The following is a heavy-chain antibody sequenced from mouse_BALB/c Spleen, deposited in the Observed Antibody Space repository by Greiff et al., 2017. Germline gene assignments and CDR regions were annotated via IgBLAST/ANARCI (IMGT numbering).Heavy chain of an antibody. V-gene: IGHV5-17*02. J-gene: IGHJ2*01. CDR1: GFTFSSFG. Sequence: EVKLMESGGGLVQPGGSRKLSCAASGFTFSSFGMHWVRQAPEKGLEWVAYISSGSSTIYYADTVKGRFTISRDNPKNTLFLQMTSLRSEDTAMYYCARSSLLRPHYFDYWGQGTTLTVSS. CDR3: ARSSLLRPHYFDY. D-gene: IGHD1-2*01. CDR2: ISSGSSTI.